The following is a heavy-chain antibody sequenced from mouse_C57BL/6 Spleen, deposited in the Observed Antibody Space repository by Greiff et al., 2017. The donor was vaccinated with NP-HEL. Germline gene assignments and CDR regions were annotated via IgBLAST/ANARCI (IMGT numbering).Heavy chain of an antibody. J-gene: IGHJ1*03. CDR2: IYPGDGDT. D-gene: IGHD1-1*01. V-gene: IGHV1-82*01. CDR3: ARPPHYYGSSSHWYFDV. CDR1: GYAFSSSW. Sequence: VKLVESGPELVKPGASVKISCKASGYAFSSSWMNWVKQRPGKGLEWIGRIYPGDGDTNYNGKFKGKATLTADKSSSTAYMQLSSLTSEDSAVYFCARPPHYYGSSSHWYFDVWGTGTTVTVSS.